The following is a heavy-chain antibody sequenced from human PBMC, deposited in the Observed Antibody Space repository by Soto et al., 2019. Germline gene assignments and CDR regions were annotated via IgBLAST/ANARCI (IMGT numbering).Heavy chain of an antibody. V-gene: IGHV3-7*01. J-gene: IGHJ5*02. CDR3: ARAGGYDFWSLFDP. CDR2: MKQDGSEK. Sequence: GGSLRLSCVASGFTFSDYRMSWVRQAPGKGPEWVANMKQDGSEKNYKDSLKGRFSISRDNTKNSLFLQMNSLRADDTAVYHCARAGGYDFWSLFDPWGQGTLVTVSS. D-gene: IGHD3-3*01. CDR1: GFTFSDYR.